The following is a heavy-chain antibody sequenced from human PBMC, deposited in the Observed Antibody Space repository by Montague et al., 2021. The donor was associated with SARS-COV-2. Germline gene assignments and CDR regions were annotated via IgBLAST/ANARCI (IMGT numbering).Heavy chain of an antibody. CDR3: ATECGSGSINPTY. CDR1: GDSIKSYF. V-gene: IGHV4-59*01. J-gene: IGHJ4*02. CDR2: IYYYGNT. D-gene: IGHD3-10*01. Sequence: SETLSLTCTVSGDSIKSYFWSWIRQPPGKGLEWIGYIYYYGNTHXNSSLKSRATISIDTSRNLFSLQLRSVTTADTAVYFCATECGSGSINPTYWGQGVLVTVSS.